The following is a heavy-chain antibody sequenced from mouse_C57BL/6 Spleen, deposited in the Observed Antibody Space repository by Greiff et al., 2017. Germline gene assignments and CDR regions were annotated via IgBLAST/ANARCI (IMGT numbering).Heavy chain of an antibody. D-gene: IGHD2-14*01. V-gene: IGHV1-75*01. CDR1: GYTFTDYY. CDR2: IFPGSGST. J-gene: IGHJ4*01. CDR3: ARKGATLYRGAMDY. Sequence: QVQLQQSGPELVKPGASVKISCKASGYTFTDYYINWVKQRPGQGLAWIGWIFPGSGSTYYNEKFKGKATLTVDKSSSTAYMLRSSLTSEDSAVYFCARKGATLYRGAMDYWGQGTSVTVSS.